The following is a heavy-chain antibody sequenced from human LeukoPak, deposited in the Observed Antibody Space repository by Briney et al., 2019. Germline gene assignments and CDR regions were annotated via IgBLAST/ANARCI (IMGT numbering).Heavy chain of an antibody. V-gene: IGHV4-59*01. CDR2: ISYSGTT. D-gene: IGHD4-17*01. J-gene: IGHJ4*02. CDR1: GGAISSYY. CDR3: ARDLRTGWTTALSN. Sequence: PSETLSLTCTVSGGAISSYYWSWIRQTPGKGLEWIGYISYSGTTNYNPSLKSRVTIPLDTSNNQFSLRLSSLTVADTAVYYCARDLRTGWTTALSNWGQGTLVTVSS.